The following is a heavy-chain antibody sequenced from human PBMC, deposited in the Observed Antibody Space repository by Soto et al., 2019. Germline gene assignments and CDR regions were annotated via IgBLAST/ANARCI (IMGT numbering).Heavy chain of an antibody. CDR1: GFTFTSSA. V-gene: IGHV1-58*01. Sequence: SVKVSCKASGFTFTSSAVQWARQARGQRLEWIGWIVVGSGNTNYAQKFQERVTITRDMSTSTAYMELSSLRSEDTAVYYCAAEVEYSSSSYYYYGMDVWGQGTTVTVSS. D-gene: IGHD6-6*01. CDR2: IVVGSGNT. J-gene: IGHJ6*02. CDR3: AAEVEYSSSSYYYYGMDV.